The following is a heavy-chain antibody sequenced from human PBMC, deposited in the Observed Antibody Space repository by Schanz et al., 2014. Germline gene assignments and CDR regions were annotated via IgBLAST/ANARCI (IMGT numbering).Heavy chain of an antibody. CDR1: GYTFISYG. D-gene: IGHD6-13*01. V-gene: IGHV1-18*01. J-gene: IGHJ4*02. CDR2: ISAYNGHT. CDR3: ARSGSSNWYFFDY. Sequence: QVHLVQSGAEVKKPGASVKVSCKASGYTFISYGIKWVRQAPGQGLEWMGWISAYNGHTDYAQKLQGRVTLTTDTSTSTAYMELRNLRSDDTAVYYCARSGSSNWYFFDYWGQGTLVTVSS.